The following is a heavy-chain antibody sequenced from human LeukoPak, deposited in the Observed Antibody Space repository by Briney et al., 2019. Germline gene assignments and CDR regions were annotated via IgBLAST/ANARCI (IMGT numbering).Heavy chain of an antibody. CDR3: AILRGYYYDSSGYYRHDAFDI. CDR2: ISSSGSTI. D-gene: IGHD3-22*01. J-gene: IGHJ3*02. Sequence: GGSLRLSCAASGFTFSSYEMNWVRQAPGQGLEWVSYISSSGSTIYYADSVKGRFTISRDNAKNSLYLQMNSLRAEDTAVYYCAILRGYYYDSSGYYRHDAFDIWGQGTMVTVSS. V-gene: IGHV3-48*03. CDR1: GFTFSSYE.